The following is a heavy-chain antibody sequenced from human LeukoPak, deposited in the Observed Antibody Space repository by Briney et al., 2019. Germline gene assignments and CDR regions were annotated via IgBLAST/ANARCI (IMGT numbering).Heavy chain of an antibody. D-gene: IGHD6-19*01. J-gene: IGHJ5*02. Sequence: SETLSLTCTVSGGSISSYYWSWIRQPAGKGLGWIGRIYTSGSTNYNPSLKSRVTMSVDTSKNQFSLKLSSVTAADTAVYYCARELGIAVAGASNWFDPWGQGTLVTVSS. CDR1: GGSISSYY. V-gene: IGHV4-4*07. CDR2: IYTSGST. CDR3: ARELGIAVAGASNWFDP.